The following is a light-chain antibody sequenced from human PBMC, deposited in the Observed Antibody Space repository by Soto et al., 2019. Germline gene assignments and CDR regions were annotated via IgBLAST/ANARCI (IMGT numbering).Light chain of an antibody. CDR2: GAS. V-gene: IGKV3-20*01. Sequence: EIVLTQSPGTLSLSPGERATLSCRASQSVSNNYLAWYQQKPGQAPRLLIYGASNRATGIPDRFSGSGSGTDFTLTISRLESEDFAVYYCQQYNKWPRTFGQGTKVEIK. CDR1: QSVSNNY. J-gene: IGKJ1*01. CDR3: QQYNKWPRT.